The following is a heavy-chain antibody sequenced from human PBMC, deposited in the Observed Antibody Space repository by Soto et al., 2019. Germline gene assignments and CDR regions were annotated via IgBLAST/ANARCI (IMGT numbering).Heavy chain of an antibody. V-gene: IGHV1-8*01. CDR1: GYTFTSYD. J-gene: IGHJ5*02. CDR2: MNPNSGNT. D-gene: IGHD2-2*01. CDR3: ARGNLGYCISTSCVNWFDP. Sequence: QVQLVQSGAEVKKPGASVKVSCKASGYTFTSYDINWVRQATGQGLEWMGWMNPNSGNTGYAQKFQGRVTMTRNTSISTAYMELSSLRSEDTAVYHCARGNLGYCISTSCVNWFDPWGQGTLVTVSS.